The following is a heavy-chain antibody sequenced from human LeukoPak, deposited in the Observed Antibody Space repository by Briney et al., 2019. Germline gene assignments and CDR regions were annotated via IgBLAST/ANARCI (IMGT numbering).Heavy chain of an antibody. D-gene: IGHD5-18*01. CDR2: IKHDGSEK. J-gene: IGHJ4*02. Sequence: GGSLRLSCAASGFTFSRHWMTWVRQAPGKGLEWVANIKHDGSEKNYVDSVKGRFTISRDNAKNTLYLQMNSLRAEDTAVYYCAKDQRGASDTAMAELDYWGQGTLVTVSS. CDR3: AKDQRGASDTAMAELDY. CDR1: GFTFSRHW. V-gene: IGHV3-7*01.